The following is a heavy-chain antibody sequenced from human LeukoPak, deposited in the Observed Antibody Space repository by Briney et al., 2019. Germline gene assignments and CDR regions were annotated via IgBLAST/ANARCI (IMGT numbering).Heavy chain of an antibody. CDR1: GGTFSSYA. CDR3: ARGNREHVVVVAADFDY. Sequence: ASVKVSCKASGGTFSSYAISWVRQAPGQGLEWMGWINPNSGGTNYAQKFQGRVTMTRDTSISTAYMELSRLRSDDTAVYYCARGNREHVVVVAADFDYWGQGTLVTVSS. J-gene: IGHJ4*02. CDR2: INPNSGGT. D-gene: IGHD2-15*01. V-gene: IGHV1-2*02.